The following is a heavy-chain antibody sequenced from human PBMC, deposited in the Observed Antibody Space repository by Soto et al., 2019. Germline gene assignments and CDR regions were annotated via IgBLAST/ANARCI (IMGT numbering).Heavy chain of an antibody. V-gene: IGHV4-39*01. D-gene: IGHD5-12*01. CDR2: IYYSGTS. CDR3: TKLQRRWLNGDY. Sequence: QLQLQESGPGLVKPSETLSLTCTASGGSISNSSYYWGWIRQPPGKGLEWIGHIYYSGTSYSNPSLKGRVTLSVDTSKNQFSLKLNSVTAADTAVYYCTKLQRRWLNGDYWGQGTLGTVS. J-gene: IGHJ4*02. CDR1: GGSISNSSYY.